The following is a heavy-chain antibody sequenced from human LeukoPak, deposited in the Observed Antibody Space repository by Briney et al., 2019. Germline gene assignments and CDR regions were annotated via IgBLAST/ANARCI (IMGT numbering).Heavy chain of an antibody. V-gene: IGHV1-2*02. Sequence: GSSVKVSCKASGYTFTGYYLHWVRQAPGQGLEWMGWIGPNSVGTNYAQNFQGRVTMTRDTSVNTAYMELSSLRSDDTAVYYCAREWRVGATTDYWGQGTLVTVSS. D-gene: IGHD1-26*01. J-gene: IGHJ4*02. CDR2: IGPNSVGT. CDR1: GYTFTGYY. CDR3: AREWRVGATTDY.